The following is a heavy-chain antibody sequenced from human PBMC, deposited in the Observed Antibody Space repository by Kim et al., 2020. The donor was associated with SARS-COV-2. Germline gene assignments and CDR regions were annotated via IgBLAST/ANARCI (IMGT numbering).Heavy chain of an antibody. V-gene: IGHV3-23*01. D-gene: IGHD6-19*01. J-gene: IGHJ4*02. CDR3: AQEFRNGWPGLDH. Sequence: YVASVKGRFTISRDNSKNTVFLQMISLRAEDTALSYCAQEFRNGWPGLDHWGQGTLVTVSS.